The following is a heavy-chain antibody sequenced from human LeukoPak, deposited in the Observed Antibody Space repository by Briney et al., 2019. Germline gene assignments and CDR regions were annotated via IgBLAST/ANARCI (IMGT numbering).Heavy chain of an antibody. Sequence: PSETLSLTCTVSGGSISSSSYYWGWIRQPPGTGLEWIGSIYYSGSTYYNPSLKSRVTISVDTSKNQFSLKLSSVTAADTAVYYCARVFDSGSQAYFYYMDVWGKGTTVTISS. D-gene: IGHD3-10*01. V-gene: IGHV4-39*07. J-gene: IGHJ6*03. CDR3: ARVFDSGSQAYFYYMDV. CDR1: GGSISSSSYY. CDR2: IYYSGST.